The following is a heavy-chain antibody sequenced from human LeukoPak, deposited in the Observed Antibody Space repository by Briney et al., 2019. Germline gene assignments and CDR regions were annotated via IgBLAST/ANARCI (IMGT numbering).Heavy chain of an antibody. CDR3: ARGGPFGGVIDLFDY. J-gene: IGHJ4*02. Sequence: GGSLRLSCAASGFTFSSYWMHWVRQAPGKGLVWVSRINSDGSSTTYADSVRGRFTISRDNAKNTLYLQMHSLRAEDTAVYYCARGGPFGGVIDLFDYWGQGTLVTVSS. CDR1: GFTFSSYW. CDR2: INSDGSST. D-gene: IGHD3-16*02. V-gene: IGHV3-74*01.